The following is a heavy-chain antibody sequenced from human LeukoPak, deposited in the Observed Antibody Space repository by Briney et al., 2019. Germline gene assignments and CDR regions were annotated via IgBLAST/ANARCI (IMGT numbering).Heavy chain of an antibody. CDR3: ARAVNHFYYYSMDV. D-gene: IGHD4-17*01. CDR2: IRYDGSNK. V-gene: IGHV3-30*02. J-gene: IGHJ6*02. CDR1: GFTFSSYG. Sequence: GGSLRLSCAASGFTFSSYGMHWVRQAPGKGLEWVAFIRYDGSNKYYADSVKGRFTISRDNSKNTLYLQMNSLRAEDTAVYYCARAVNHFYYYSMDVWGQGTTVTVSS.